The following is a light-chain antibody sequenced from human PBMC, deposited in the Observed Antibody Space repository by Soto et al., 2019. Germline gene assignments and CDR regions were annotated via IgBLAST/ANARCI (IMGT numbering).Light chain of an antibody. Sequence: QSALTQPPSVSGSPGQRITISCTGSSSNIGAGFGVHWYQVVPGTAPKLLIYWNDQRPSGVPDRFSGSKSGTSASLAISGLRSEDEADYYCGAWDDRLSGYFFGSGTKVTVL. CDR2: WND. J-gene: IGLJ1*01. CDR3: GAWDDRLSGYF. CDR1: SSNIGAGFG. V-gene: IGLV1-47*01.